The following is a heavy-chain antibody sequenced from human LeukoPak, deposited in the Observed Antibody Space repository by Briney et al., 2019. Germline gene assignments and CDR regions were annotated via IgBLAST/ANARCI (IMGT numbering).Heavy chain of an antibody. CDR1: GYTFTGYY. CDR2: INANSGGT. V-gene: IGHV1-2*02. D-gene: IGHD3-16*01. Sequence: GASVKVSCKASGYTFTGYYMHWVRQAPGQELVWMGWINANSGGTNYAQKFQGRVTMTRHTSISTAYMELSRLSSDDPAVYYCASVAYEDYYFDYWGQGTLVTVSS. CDR3: ASVAYEDYYFDY. J-gene: IGHJ4*02.